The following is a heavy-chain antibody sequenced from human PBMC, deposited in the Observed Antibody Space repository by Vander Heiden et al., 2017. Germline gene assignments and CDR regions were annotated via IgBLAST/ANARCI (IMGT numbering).Heavy chain of an antibody. CDR3: AKDINYEYYLGIYFDY. Sequence: EVQLVECGGGLVQPGGSLRLSCAASGFTFDDYAMPWVRQAPGKGLEWVSGISWNSGSIGYADSVKGRFTISRDNAKNSLYLQMNSLRAEDTALYYCAKDINYEYYLGIYFDYGGQGTLVTVSS. J-gene: IGHJ4*02. CDR2: ISWNSGSI. CDR1: GFTFDDYA. V-gene: IGHV3-9*01. D-gene: IGHD7-27*01.